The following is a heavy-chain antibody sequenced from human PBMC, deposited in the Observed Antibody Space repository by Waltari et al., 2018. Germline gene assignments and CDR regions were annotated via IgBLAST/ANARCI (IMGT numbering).Heavy chain of an antibody. CDR2: ISGGGGSR. V-gene: IGHV3-23*01. Sequence: VQLQQWGAGLLKPSETLSLTCAVYGGSFSGYYWSWIRQPPGKGLEWVSAISGGGGSRYYADSVKGRFTISRDNSKNTLYLQMNSLRAEDTAVYYCAKGPEDIVLMVTAGVFDIWGQGTMVTVSS. CDR1: GGSFSGYY. D-gene: IGHD2-8*01. J-gene: IGHJ3*02. CDR3: AKGPEDIVLMVTAGVFDI.